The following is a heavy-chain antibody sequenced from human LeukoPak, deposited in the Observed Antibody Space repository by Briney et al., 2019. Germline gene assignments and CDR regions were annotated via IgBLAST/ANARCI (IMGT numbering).Heavy chain of an antibody. D-gene: IGHD3-22*01. Sequence: ASVKVSCKASGYTFASYAMHWVRQAPGQRLEWMGWTNAGNGNTKYSQKFQGRVTITRDTSASTAYMELSSLRSEDTAVYYCARDRAEVVVITPPDYWGQGTLVTVSS. J-gene: IGHJ4*02. CDR3: ARDRAEVVVITPPDY. V-gene: IGHV1-3*01. CDR1: GYTFASYA. CDR2: TNAGNGNT.